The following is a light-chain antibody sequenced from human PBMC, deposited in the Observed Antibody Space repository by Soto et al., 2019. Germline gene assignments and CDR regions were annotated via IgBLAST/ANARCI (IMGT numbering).Light chain of an antibody. CDR1: SSDVGRYNY. Sequence: QSALTQPASVSGSPGQSITISCTGTSSDVGRYNYVSWFQQHLGKAPKLMIFEVSTRPSGVSNRFSGSKSGNTASLTISGLQIEDEADYYCCSYTSSTSAVFGGGTQLTVL. CDR2: EVS. V-gene: IGLV2-14*01. CDR3: CSYTSSTSAV. J-gene: IGLJ2*01.